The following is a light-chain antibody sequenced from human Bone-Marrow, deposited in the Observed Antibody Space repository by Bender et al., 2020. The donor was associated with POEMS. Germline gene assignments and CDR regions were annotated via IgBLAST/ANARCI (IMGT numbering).Light chain of an antibody. CDR2: QDT. Sequence: SYELTQPPSVSVSPGQTANFACSGDNLGEKYVCWYQQRPGQSPVLVIYQDTKRPSGIPERFSGSNSGNTATLTISGTQGMDEADYYCQAWDRTTPVFGGETKLTVL. CDR1: NLGEKY. V-gene: IGLV3-1*01. J-gene: IGLJ2*01. CDR3: QAWDRTTPV.